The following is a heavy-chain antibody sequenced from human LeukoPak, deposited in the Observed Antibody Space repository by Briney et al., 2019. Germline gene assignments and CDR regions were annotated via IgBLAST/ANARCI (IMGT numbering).Heavy chain of an antibody. J-gene: IGHJ1*01. D-gene: IGHD4-17*01. V-gene: IGHV3-66*02. Sequence: GGSLRLSCAASGFTFSSYWMSWVRQAPGKGLEWVSVIYSGGSTYYADSVKGRFTISRDNSKNTLYLQMNSLRAEDTAVYYCARGHYGAKEYFQHWGQGTLVTVSS. CDR1: GFTFSSYW. CDR2: IYSGGST. CDR3: ARGHYGAKEYFQH.